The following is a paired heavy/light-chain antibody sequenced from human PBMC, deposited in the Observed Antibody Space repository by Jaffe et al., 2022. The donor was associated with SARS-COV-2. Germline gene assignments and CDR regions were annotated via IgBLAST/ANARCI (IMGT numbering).Heavy chain of an antibody. CDR1: GYTFAKYY. Sequence: QVQLVQSGAELKKPGASVKLSCKTSGYTFAKYYIHWVRQAPGQGLEWMGLVNPSGGNTDYAQKFRGRVNMTRDTSTSTAYMELTSLRSEDTAVYYCARDAPKWNYELDYWGQGTPVTVSS. V-gene: IGHV1-46*01. D-gene: IGHD1-7*01. CDR2: VNPSGGNT. J-gene: IGHJ4*02. CDR3: ARDAPKWNYELDY.
Light chain of an antibody. CDR3: AAWDDSLNAYV. Sequence: QSVLTQPPSASGTPGQRVTISCSGGNSNIGTNTVNWYQQLPETAPKLLIYGDNQRPSGVPDRFSGSKSGTSASLAISGLQADDETDYYCAAWDDSLNAYVFGPGTKVTVL. CDR1: NSNIGTNT. J-gene: IGLJ1*01. CDR2: GDN. V-gene: IGLV1-44*01.